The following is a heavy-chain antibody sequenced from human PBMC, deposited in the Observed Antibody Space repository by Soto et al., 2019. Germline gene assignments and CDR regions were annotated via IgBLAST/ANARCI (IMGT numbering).Heavy chain of an antibody. J-gene: IGHJ6*02. CDR2: ISSSSSYT. Sequence: QVQLVESGGGLFKPGGSLRLSCAASGFTFSDYYMSWIRQAPGKGLEWVSYISSSSSYTNYADSVKGRFTISRDNAKNSLYLQMNSLRAEDTAVYYCARSLGSYYYYGMDVWGQGTTVTVSS. CDR3: ARSLGSYYYYGMDV. CDR1: GFTFSDYY. D-gene: IGHD2-15*01. V-gene: IGHV3-11*06.